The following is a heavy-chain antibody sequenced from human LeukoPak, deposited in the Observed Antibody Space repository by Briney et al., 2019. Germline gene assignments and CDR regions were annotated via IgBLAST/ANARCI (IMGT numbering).Heavy chain of an antibody. Sequence: SETLSLTCTGSGGSIGSYHWNWIRQPAGQGLEWIGRIYTSGSTNYNPSLKSRVTMSVDTSKNQFSLNLRSVTAADTAMYYCAITYYYDNSGSSDAFNFWGQGTMVTVSS. CDR3: AITYYYDNSGSSDAFNF. V-gene: IGHV4-4*07. CDR2: IYTSGST. J-gene: IGHJ3*01. D-gene: IGHD3-22*01. CDR1: GGSIGSYH.